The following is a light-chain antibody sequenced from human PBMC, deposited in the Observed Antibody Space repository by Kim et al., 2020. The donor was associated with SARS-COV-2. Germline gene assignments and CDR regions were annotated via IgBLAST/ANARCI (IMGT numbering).Light chain of an antibody. CDR3: NSRDSSGTLEV. V-gene: IGLV3-19*01. CDR1: SLRSYY. Sequence: ALGQTVRITCKGDSLRSYYASWYQQKPGQAPVLVIYGKNSRPSGIPDRFSGSSSGNTASLTVTGAHAEDEADYYCNSRDSSGTLEVFAGGTQLTVL. CDR2: GKN. J-gene: IGLJ3*02.